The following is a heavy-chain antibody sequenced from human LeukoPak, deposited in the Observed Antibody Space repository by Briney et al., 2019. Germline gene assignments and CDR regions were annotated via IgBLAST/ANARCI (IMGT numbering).Heavy chain of an antibody. CDR1: GFTFSSYA. CDR3: AKDDQSGSYRTGLDY. J-gene: IGHJ4*02. D-gene: IGHD1-26*01. V-gene: IGHV3-23*01. CDR2: ISGSGGST. Sequence: QAGGSLRLSCAASGFTFSSYAMSWVRQAPGKGLEWVSAISGSGGSTYYADSVKGRFTISRDNSKNTLYLQMNSLRAEDAAVYYCAKDDQSGSYRTGLDYWGQGTLVTVSS.